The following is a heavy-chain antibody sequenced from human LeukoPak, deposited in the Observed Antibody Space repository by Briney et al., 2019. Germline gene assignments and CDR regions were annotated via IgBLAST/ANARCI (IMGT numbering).Heavy chain of an antibody. CDR2: MNPNSGNT. D-gene: IGHD4-17*01. Sequence: ASVKVSCKASGYTFTSYDINWVRQATGQGPEWMGWMNPNSGNTGYAQKFQGRVTMTRNTSISTAYMELSSLRSGDTAVYYCAAVTTARLPPAGFDPWGQGTLVTVSS. CDR3: AAVTTARLPPAGFDP. J-gene: IGHJ5*02. V-gene: IGHV1-8*01. CDR1: GYTFTSYD.